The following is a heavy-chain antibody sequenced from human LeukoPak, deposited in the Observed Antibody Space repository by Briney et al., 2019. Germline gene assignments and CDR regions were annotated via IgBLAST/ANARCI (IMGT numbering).Heavy chain of an antibody. CDR2: INHSGST. J-gene: IGHJ5*02. D-gene: IGHD1-7*01. V-gene: IGHV4-34*01. Sequence: SETRSLTCAVYGGSFSGYYWSRIRQPPGKGLEWIGEINHSGSTNYNPSLKSRVTISVDTSKNQFSLKLSSVTAADTAVYYCARARGITGTARSTYNWFDPWGQGTLVTVSS. CDR3: ARARGITGTARSTYNWFDP. CDR1: GGSFSGYY.